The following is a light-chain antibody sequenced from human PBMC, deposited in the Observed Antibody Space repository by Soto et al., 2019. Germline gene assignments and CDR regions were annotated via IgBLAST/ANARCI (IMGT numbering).Light chain of an antibody. V-gene: IGLV2-11*01. Sequence: QSALTQPRSVSGSPGQSVTISCTGTSSDVGGYNYVSWYQQHPGRAPKVMIYDVSKRPSGVPDRFSGSKSGNTASLTISGLQAEDEADYYCCSYAGSYTYVFGTGTKVTVL. CDR1: SSDVGGYNY. CDR2: DVS. J-gene: IGLJ1*01. CDR3: CSYAGSYTYV.